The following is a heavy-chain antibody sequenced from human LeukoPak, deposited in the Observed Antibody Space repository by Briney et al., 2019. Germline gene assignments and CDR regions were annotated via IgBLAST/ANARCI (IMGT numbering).Heavy chain of an antibody. CDR2: IYTSGST. D-gene: IGHD3-10*01. V-gene: IGHV4-4*07. CDR3: ARSYGSGSYPWFDP. CDR1: GGSISSYY. J-gene: IGHJ5*02. Sequence: KPSETLSLTCTVSGGSISSYYWSWIRQPAGKGLEWIGRIYTSGSTNYNPSLKSRVTMSVDTSKNQFSLKLSSVTAADTAVYYCARSYGSGSYPWFDPWGQGTLVTVSS.